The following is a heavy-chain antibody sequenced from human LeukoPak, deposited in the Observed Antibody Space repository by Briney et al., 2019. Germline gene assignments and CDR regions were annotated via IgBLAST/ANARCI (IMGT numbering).Heavy chain of an antibody. CDR3: ARGITIFGVVTRPDY. CDR1: GFTFSSYG. Sequence: PGGSLRLSWAASGFTFSSYGMHWVRQAPGKGLEWVAVIWYDGSNKYYADSVKGRFTISRDNSKNTLYLQMNSLRAEDTAVYSCARGITIFGVVTRPDYWGQGTLVTVSS. CDR2: IWYDGSNK. D-gene: IGHD3-3*01. J-gene: IGHJ4*02. V-gene: IGHV3-33*01.